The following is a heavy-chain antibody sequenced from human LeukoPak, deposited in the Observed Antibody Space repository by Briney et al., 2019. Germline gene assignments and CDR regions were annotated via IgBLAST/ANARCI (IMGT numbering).Heavy chain of an antibody. J-gene: IGHJ6*02. D-gene: IGHD3-3*01. CDR2: INPSGGST. Sequence: ASVKVSCKASGYTFTSYYMHWVRQAPGQGLEWMGIINPSGGSTSYAQKFQGRVTMTRDTSTSTVYMELSSLRSEDTAVYYCATGITIFGVGQYYGMDVWGRGTTVTVSS. CDR1: GYTFTSYY. V-gene: IGHV1-46*01. CDR3: ATGITIFGVGQYYGMDV.